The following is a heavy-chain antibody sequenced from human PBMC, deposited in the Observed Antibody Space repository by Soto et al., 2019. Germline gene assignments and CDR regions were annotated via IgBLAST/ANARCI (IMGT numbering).Heavy chain of an antibody. CDR1: GYTFMTYG. J-gene: IGHJ6*02. D-gene: IGHD6-13*01. CDR3: ATSIAAAGSYYYYGIHV. Sequence: QVQLVQSGAEVKKPGASVKVSCKASGYTFMTYGISWVRQAPGQGLEWMGWISANNGNTNYAQKLQARVTMTTDTSTSTAYMDLRSPRSDDTAVYYCATSIAAAGSYYYYGIHVLGQGTAVTVSS. CDR2: ISANNGNT. V-gene: IGHV1-18*04.